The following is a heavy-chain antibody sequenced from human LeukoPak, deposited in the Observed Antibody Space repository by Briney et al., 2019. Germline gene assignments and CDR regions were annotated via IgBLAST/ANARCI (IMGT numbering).Heavy chain of an antibody. CDR1: GYSISSGHY. D-gene: IGHD1-26*01. V-gene: IGHV4-38-2*02. CDR2: IYHSGST. Sequence: PSETLSLTCTVSGYSISSGHYWGWIRQPPGKGLEWIGRIYHSGSTIYNPSLKSRVTISVDTSKNQFSLKLSSVTAADTAVYYCARDFRGTTGSLDYWGQGALVTVSS. CDR3: ARDFRGTTGSLDY. J-gene: IGHJ4*02.